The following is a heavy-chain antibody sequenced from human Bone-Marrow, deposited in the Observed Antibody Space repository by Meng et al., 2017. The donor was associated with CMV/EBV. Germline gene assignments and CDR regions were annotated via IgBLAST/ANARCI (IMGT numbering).Heavy chain of an antibody. J-gene: IGHJ6*02. D-gene: IGHD3-16*01. CDR1: GFTFSSYS. V-gene: IGHV3-21*01. Sequence: ESLKISCAASGFTFSSYSMNWVRQAPGKGLEWVSSISYSSFYIYYAESMKGRFTISRDNSKNTLYLQMNSLRAEDTAVYYCAKIHFGYYYYYGMDVWGQGTTVTVSS. CDR3: AKIHFGYYYYYGMDV. CDR2: ISYSSFYI.